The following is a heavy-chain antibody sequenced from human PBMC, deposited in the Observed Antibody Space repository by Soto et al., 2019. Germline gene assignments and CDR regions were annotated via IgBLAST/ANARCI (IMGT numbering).Heavy chain of an antibody. J-gene: IGHJ4*02. D-gene: IGHD3-10*01. Sequence: ASVKVSCKASGYIFTTYAIHWVRQAPGQRFEWIGWINAGNGNTKYSQKFQGRVTITRDTSATTTYMELSSLRSEDTAVYYCARLLSFGELTLDSWGQGSLVTVSS. CDR1: GYIFTTYA. V-gene: IGHV1-3*01. CDR3: ARLLSFGELTLDS. CDR2: INAGNGNT.